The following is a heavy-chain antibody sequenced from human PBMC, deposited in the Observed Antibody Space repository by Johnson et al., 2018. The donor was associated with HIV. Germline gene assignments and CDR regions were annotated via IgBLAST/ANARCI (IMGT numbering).Heavy chain of an antibody. CDR2: ISYDGSNK. Sequence: QVKLVESGGGVVQPGRSLRIYCAVSEFTLSNYAMHWVRLAPGKGLQWVAVISYDGSNKYYGDSVRGRFTISRDISKNTLYVQMNSLKIEDTGVYYCTTLRPLTFGGVIVMLDGFDIWGQGALVTVSS. CDR3: TTLRPLTFGGVIVMLDGFDI. CDR1: EFTLSNYA. D-gene: IGHD3-16*02. J-gene: IGHJ3*02. V-gene: IGHV3-30*04.